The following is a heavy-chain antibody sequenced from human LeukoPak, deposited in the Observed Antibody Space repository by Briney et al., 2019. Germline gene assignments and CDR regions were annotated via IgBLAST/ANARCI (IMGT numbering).Heavy chain of an antibody. V-gene: IGHV3-15*01. CDR3: TTSNWNFGGY. J-gene: IGHJ4*02. Sequence: GGSLRLSCAASGFTFSSYSMNWVRQAPGKGLEWVGRIRSKTDGGTTDYAAPVKGRFTISRDDSKNTLSLQMNSLKTEDTAVYYCTTSNWNFGGYWGQGTLVTVSS. CDR1: GFTFSSYS. D-gene: IGHD1-1*01. CDR2: IRSKTDGGTT.